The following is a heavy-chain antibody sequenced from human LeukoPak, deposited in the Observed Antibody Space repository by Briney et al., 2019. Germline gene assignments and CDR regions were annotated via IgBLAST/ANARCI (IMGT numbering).Heavy chain of an antibody. CDR2: IYYSGST. CDR1: GGSISSYY. J-gene: IGHJ4*02. Sequence: ETLSLTCTVSGGSISSYYWSWIRQPPGKGLEWIGYIYYSGSTNYNPSLKSRVTISVDTSKNQFSLKLSSVTAADTAVYYCARAAEMATKFPFDYWGQGTPVTVSS. D-gene: IGHD5-24*01. V-gene: IGHV4-59*01. CDR3: ARAAEMATKFPFDY.